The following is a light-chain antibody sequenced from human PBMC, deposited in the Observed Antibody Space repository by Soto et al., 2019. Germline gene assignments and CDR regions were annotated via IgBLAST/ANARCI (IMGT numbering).Light chain of an antibody. CDR3: QQFDNSPLYT. CDR1: QSLRSSY. J-gene: IGKJ2*01. Sequence: DIVLTQSPVTLSLSPGERATLSCRASQSLRSSYLAWYQQKPGQAPRLLMYGASNRATGFPDRFRGSGSGTDFTLTISRLEPEDFAVYYCHCQQFDNSPLYTFGQGTKLEIK. V-gene: IGKV3-20*01. CDR2: GAS.